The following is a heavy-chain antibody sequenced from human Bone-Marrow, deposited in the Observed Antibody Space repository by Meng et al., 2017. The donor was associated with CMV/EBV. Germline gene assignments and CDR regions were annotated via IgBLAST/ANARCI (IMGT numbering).Heavy chain of an antibody. CDR3: ASGFVLLWFGEFGSFDY. V-gene: IGHV4-39*01. CDR1: GGSISSSSYY. CDR2: IYYSGST. Sequence: GSLRLSCTVSGGSISSSSYYWGWIRQPPGKGLEWIGSIYYSGSTYYNRSLKSRVTISVDTSKNQFSLKLSSVTAADTAVYYCASGFVLLWFGEFGSFDYWGQGTLVTVSS. J-gene: IGHJ4*02. D-gene: IGHD3-10*01.